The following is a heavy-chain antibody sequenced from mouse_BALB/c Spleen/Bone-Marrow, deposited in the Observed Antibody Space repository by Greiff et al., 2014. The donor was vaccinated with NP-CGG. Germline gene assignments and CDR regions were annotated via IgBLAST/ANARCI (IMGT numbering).Heavy chain of an antibody. CDR3: ARCYYGNYFDY. Sequence: LQESGAELVKPGASVKLSCKASGYAFTSYWVHWVKQRPGQGLEWIGEINPSNGRTNYNEKFKSKATLTVDKSSSTAYMQLSSLTSEDSAVYYCARCYYGNYFDYWGQGTTLTVSS. CDR1: GYAFTSYW. D-gene: IGHD2-1*01. J-gene: IGHJ2*01. V-gene: IGHV1S81*02. CDR2: INPSNGRT.